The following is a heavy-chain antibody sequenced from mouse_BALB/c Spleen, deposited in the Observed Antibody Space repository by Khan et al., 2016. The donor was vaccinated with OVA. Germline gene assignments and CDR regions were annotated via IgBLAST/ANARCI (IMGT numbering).Heavy chain of an antibody. J-gene: IGHJ4*01. CDR3: AKGADYGAMDY. CDR2: IFTYTGQQ. V-gene: IGHV9-1*02. D-gene: IGHD1-1*02. Sequence: QIQLVQSGPELKKPGETVKISCKASGYTFTNYGVSWVKQAPGKDLKWMGWIFTYTGQQTYAADIKGRFAFCLANSARTAFLQINNLTNEDMTTYFGAKGADYGAMDYWGQGTSVTVSS. CDR1: GYTFTNYG.